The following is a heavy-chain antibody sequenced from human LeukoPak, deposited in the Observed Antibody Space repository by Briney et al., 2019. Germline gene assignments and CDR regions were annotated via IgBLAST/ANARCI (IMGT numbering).Heavy chain of an antibody. Sequence: PGGSLRLSCAASGFTFSNYGMHWVRQAPGKGLEWVAVISYGGSNKYYADSVKGRFTISRDNSKNTLYLQMNSLRAEDTAVYYCAKEKTGLLLQWAFDIWGQGTMVTVSS. CDR2: ISYGGSNK. CDR1: GFTFSNYG. D-gene: IGHD5-24*01. V-gene: IGHV3-30*18. CDR3: AKEKTGLLLQWAFDI. J-gene: IGHJ3*02.